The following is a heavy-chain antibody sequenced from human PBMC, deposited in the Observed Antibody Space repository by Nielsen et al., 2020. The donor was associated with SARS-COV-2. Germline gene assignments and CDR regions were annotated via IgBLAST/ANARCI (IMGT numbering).Heavy chain of an antibody. CDR2: ISAYNGNT. D-gene: IGHD3-10*01. CDR3: AKAYYGSGSFGAHWFDP. V-gene: IGHV1-18*01. Sequence: ASVKVSCKASGYTFTSYGISWVRQAPGQGLEWMGWISAYNGNTNYAQKLQGRVTMTTDTFTSTAYMELRSLRSDDTAVYYCAKAYYGSGSFGAHWFDPWGQGTLVTVSS. J-gene: IGHJ5*02. CDR1: GYTFTSYG.